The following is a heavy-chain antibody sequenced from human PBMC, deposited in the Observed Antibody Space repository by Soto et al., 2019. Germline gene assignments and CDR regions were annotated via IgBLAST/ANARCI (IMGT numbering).Heavy chain of an antibody. CDR2: VSGSGGST. Sequence: GGSLRLSCAASGFTFSSYAMSWVRQAPGKGLEWVSAVSGSGGSTYYADSVKGRFTISRDNSKNTLYLQMNSLRAEDTAVYYCAKKNSGSYFSPFDYWGQGTLVTVSS. CDR1: GFTFSSYA. V-gene: IGHV3-23*01. D-gene: IGHD1-26*01. CDR3: AKKNSGSYFSPFDY. J-gene: IGHJ4*02.